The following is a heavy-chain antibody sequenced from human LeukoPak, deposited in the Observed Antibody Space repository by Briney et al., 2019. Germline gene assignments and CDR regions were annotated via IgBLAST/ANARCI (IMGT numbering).Heavy chain of an antibody. CDR2: ISGSSRHK. CDR1: GFTFSSYT. CDR3: ARIPTKVVIEHYFDY. V-gene: IGHV3-21*01. Sequence: GGSLRLSCAASGFTFSSYTMNWVRQAPGQGLEWVSSISGSSRHKYYADSVEGRFTISRDNAKNSLYLQMNSLRAEDTAVYYCARIPTKVVIEHYFDYWGQGTLVTVSS. J-gene: IGHJ4*02. D-gene: IGHD3-22*01.